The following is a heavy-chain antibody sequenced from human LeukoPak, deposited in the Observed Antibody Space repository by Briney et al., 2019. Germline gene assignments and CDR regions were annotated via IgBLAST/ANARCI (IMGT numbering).Heavy chain of an antibody. Sequence: PGGSLRLSCAASGFTVSSNYIKWVRQAPGKGLEWVSVIYSDGSTNYADSVKGRFTISRDKSKNMLYLQMNSLRVEDTAVYYCARVYSSSWYSDYWGQGTPVTVSS. CDR3: ARVYSSSWYSDY. V-gene: IGHV3-53*01. CDR1: GFTVSSNY. D-gene: IGHD6-13*01. CDR2: IYSDGST. J-gene: IGHJ4*02.